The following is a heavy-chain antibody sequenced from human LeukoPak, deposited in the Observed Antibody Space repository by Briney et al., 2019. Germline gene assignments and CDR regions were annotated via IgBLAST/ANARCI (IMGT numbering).Heavy chain of an antibody. CDR2: IYYSGST. D-gene: IGHD3-22*01. J-gene: IGHJ4*02. CDR1: GGSISSYY. CDR3: ARGKHYDSSGYYYDY. V-gene: IGHV4-59*01. Sequence: SGTLPLTCTVSGGSISSYYWSWIRQPPGKGLEWIGYIYYSGSTNYNPSLKSRVTISVDTSKNQFSLKLSSVTAADTAVYYCARGKHYDSSGYYYDYWGQGTLVTVSS.